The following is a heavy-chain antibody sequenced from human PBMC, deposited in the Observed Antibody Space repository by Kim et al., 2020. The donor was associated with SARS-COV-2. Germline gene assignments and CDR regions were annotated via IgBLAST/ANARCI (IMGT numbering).Heavy chain of an antibody. Sequence: GGSLRLSCAASGFIVSTNSMTWVRQAPGKGLEWVSVINSGGDTYFADSLKGRFTLSRDSWKNTVYLQMNSLRADDTAVYYCARGDYGLDYWGQGALVTVS. V-gene: IGHV3-53*01. CDR2: INSGGDT. CDR1: GFIVSTNS. CDR3: ARGDYGLDY. J-gene: IGHJ4*02. D-gene: IGHD4-17*01.